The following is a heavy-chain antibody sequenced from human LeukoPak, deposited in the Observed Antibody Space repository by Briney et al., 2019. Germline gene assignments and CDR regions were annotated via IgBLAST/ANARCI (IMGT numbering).Heavy chain of an antibody. CDR3: ARGYYYDSSGYYPAFDI. CDR2: IYYSGST. D-gene: IGHD3-22*01. Sequence: SETLSLTCTVSGGSISSYYWSWIRQPPGKGLEWIGYIYYSGSTNYNPSLKSRVTISVDTSKDQFSLKLSSVTAAETAVYYCARGYYYDSSGYYPAFDIWGQGTMVTVSS. V-gene: IGHV4-59*01. J-gene: IGHJ3*02. CDR1: GGSISSYY.